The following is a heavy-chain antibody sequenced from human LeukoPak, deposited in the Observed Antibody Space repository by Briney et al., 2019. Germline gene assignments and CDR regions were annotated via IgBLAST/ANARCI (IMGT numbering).Heavy chain of an antibody. CDR2: ISGSGGST. D-gene: IGHD3-10*01. V-gene: IGHV3-23*01. Sequence: GGSLRLSCAASGFTFSSYAMSWVRQAPGKGLEWVSAISGSGGSTYYADSVKGRFTISGDNSKNTLYLQMNSLRAEDTAVYYCAKGEVSLVRGVIIYWGQGTLVTVSS. CDR1: GFTFSSYA. J-gene: IGHJ4*02. CDR3: AKGEVSLVRGVIIY.